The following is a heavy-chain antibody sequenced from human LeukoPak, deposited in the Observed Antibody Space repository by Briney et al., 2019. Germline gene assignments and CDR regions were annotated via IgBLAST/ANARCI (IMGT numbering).Heavy chain of an antibody. CDR3: ARRLLWFGELSLFDY. CDR1: GYTFTSYG. Sequence: ASVKVSCKASGYTFTSYGISWVRQAPGQGLVWMGWISAYNGNTNYAQKLQGRVTMTTDTSTSTAYMELRSLRSDDTAVYYCARRLLWFGELSLFDYWGQGTLVTVSS. D-gene: IGHD3-10*01. J-gene: IGHJ4*02. CDR2: ISAYNGNT. V-gene: IGHV1-18*04.